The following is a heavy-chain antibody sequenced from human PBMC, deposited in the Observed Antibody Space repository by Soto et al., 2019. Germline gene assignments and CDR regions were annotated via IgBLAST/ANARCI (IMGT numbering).Heavy chain of an antibody. D-gene: IGHD3-10*01. J-gene: IGHJ4*02. Sequence: QVQLVESGGGLVKPGGSLRLSCAASGFTFSDYYMSWIRQAPGKGLEWVSYISSSSSYTNYADSVKGRFTISRDNAKNSLYVQMNSLRAEDTAVYYCARLGGFGEEFDYWGQGTLVTVSS. CDR1: GFTFSDYY. CDR2: ISSSSSYT. CDR3: ARLGGFGEEFDY. V-gene: IGHV3-11*05.